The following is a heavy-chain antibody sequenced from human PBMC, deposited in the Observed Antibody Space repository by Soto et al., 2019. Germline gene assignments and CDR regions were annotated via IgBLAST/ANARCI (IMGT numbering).Heavy chain of an antibody. D-gene: IGHD2-2*01. CDR3: ARWEHCSSTSCLPSRDY. CDR1: GGTFSSYT. V-gene: IGHV1-69*02. CDR2: FIPILGIA. J-gene: IGHJ4*02. Sequence: QVQLVQSGAEVKKPGSSVKVSCKASGGTFSSYTISWVRQAPGQGLEWMGRFIPILGIANYAQKFQGRVTITADKSTSTAYMEQSGLRSEDTAVYYYARWEHCSSTSCLPSRDYWGQGPLVTVSS.